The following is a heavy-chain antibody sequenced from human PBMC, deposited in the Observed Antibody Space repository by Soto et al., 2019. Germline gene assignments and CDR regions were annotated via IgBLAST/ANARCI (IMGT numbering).Heavy chain of an antibody. J-gene: IGHJ6*02. CDR2: IYPGDSDT. D-gene: IGHD2-8*01. V-gene: IGHV5-51*01. Sequence: PGESLKISCKGSGYSFTSYWINWVRQMPGKGLEWMGIIYPGDSDTRYSPSFQGQVTISADKSIDTAYLQWRSLKASDTAVYYCARHNGSQGSYCGLDVCGQGTTVTV. CDR1: GYSFTSYW. CDR3: ARHNGSQGSYCGLDV.